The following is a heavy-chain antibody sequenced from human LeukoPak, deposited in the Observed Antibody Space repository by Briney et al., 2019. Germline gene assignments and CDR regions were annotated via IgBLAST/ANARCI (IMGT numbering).Heavy chain of an antibody. J-gene: IGHJ4*02. CDR1: GFSFSNAW. CDR3: ARDQGIFDY. Sequence: GGSLRLSCAASGFSFSNAWMSWVRQAPGKGLEWVAIIWSDGSNKYYADSVKGRFTISRDNAKNSLYLQMNSLRDEDSAVYYCARDQGIFDYWGQGTLVTVSS. CDR2: IWSDGSNK. V-gene: IGHV3-33*08.